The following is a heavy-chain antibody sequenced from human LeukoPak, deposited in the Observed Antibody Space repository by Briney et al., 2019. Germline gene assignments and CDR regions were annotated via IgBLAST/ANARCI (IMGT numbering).Heavy chain of an antibody. V-gene: IGHV3-23*01. CDR2: ISGSGGNT. D-gene: IGHD6-19*01. Sequence: PGGSLRLSCAASGLTFSNYAMSWVRQAPGKGLEWVSGISGSGGNTYYADSVKGRFTISRDNSKNTLYLQMNSLRAEDTAVYYCAKGHSSGYYYFDYWGQGTLVTVFS. J-gene: IGHJ4*02. CDR1: GLTFSNYA. CDR3: AKGHSSGYYYFDY.